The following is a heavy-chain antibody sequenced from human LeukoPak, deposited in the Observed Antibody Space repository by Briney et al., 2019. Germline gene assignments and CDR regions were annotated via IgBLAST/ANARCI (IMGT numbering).Heavy chain of an antibody. V-gene: IGHV3-43*01. CDR3: AKGAVVTPGFFDY. J-gene: IGHJ4*02. D-gene: IGHD2-21*02. Sequence: PGGSLRLSCEVSGFSFDVFTMYWVRQSPEKGRECVSFISWDGGITHYMDSVKGRFTISRDNNKNFLYLQMNDLRTEDTAIYYCAKGAVVTPGFFDYWGQGTLVTVSS. CDR2: ISWDGGIT. CDR1: GFSFDVFT.